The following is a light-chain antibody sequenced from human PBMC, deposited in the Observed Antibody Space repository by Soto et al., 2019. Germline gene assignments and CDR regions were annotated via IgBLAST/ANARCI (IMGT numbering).Light chain of an antibody. CDR3: QHSFSNPYT. Sequence: EIVLTQSPATLSLSPGERATLSCRASQSVSSYLAWYQQKPGQAPRLLIYDASNRATGIPVRFSGIGSGTDFTLTINSLQPEDFATYYCQHSFSNPYTFGQGTKLEI. V-gene: IGKV3-11*01. CDR2: DAS. CDR1: QSVSSY. J-gene: IGKJ2*01.